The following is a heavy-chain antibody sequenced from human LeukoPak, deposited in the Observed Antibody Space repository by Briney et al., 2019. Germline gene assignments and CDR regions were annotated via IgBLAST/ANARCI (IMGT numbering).Heavy chain of an antibody. CDR2: IYYGGRT. CDR1: GGSVSNYY. Sequence: SETLSLTCTVSGGSVSNYYWSWLRQSPGKGLEWIAYIYYGGRTNYHPSPKSPVTISVDTAENQFSLKLSSVTAADTALYFCARQASWLPYFDLWGRGTLVSVSS. V-gene: IGHV4-59*08. CDR3: ARQASWLPYFDL. D-gene: IGHD5-12*01. J-gene: IGHJ2*01.